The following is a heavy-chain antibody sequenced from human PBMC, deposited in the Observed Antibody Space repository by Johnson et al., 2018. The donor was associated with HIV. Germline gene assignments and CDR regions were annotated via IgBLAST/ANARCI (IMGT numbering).Heavy chain of an antibody. CDR2: IGTAGDT. CDR3: ARGVPFGVFRLGYRAFDI. CDR1: GFTFSSYD. Sequence: VQLVESGGGLVQPGGSLRLSCAASGFTFSSYDMHWVRQATGKGLEWVSAIGTAGDTYYPGSVKGRFTLSRENAKNSLYLQMNSLRAGDTAVYYCARGVPFGVFRLGYRAFDIWGQGTMVTVSS. V-gene: IGHV3-13*01. J-gene: IGHJ3*02. D-gene: IGHD3-3*01.